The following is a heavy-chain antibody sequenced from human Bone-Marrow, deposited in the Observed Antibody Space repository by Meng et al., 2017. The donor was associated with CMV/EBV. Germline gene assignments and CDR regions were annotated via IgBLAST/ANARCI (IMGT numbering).Heavy chain of an antibody. CDR3: AKGGIVVVPAADFDY. CDR2: IRYDGSNK. V-gene: IGHV3-30*02. D-gene: IGHD2-2*01. J-gene: IGHJ4*02. CDR1: GFTFSSYG. Sequence: GESLKISCAASGFTFSSYGMHWVRQAPGKGLEWVAFIRYDGSNKYYADSVKGRFTISRDNSKNTLYLQMNSLRAEDTAVYYCAKGGIVVVPAADFDYWGQGTLTTVSS.